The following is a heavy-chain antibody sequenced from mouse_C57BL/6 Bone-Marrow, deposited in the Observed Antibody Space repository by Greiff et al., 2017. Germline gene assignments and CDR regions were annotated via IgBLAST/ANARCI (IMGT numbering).Heavy chain of an antibody. CDR3: ARDYGSSFDY. CDR1: GFTFSSYA. Sequence: EVQGVESGGGLVKPGGSLKLSCAASGFTFSSYAMSWVRQTPVKRLEWVATISDGGSYTYYPDNVKGRFTISRDNAKNNLYLHMSHLKSEDTAMYYCARDYGSSFDYWVQGTTLTVSS. D-gene: IGHD1-1*01. J-gene: IGHJ2*01. V-gene: IGHV5-4*01. CDR2: ISDGGSYT.